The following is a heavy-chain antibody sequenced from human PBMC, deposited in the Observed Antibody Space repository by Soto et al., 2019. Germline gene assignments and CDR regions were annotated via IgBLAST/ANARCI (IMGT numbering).Heavy chain of an antibody. V-gene: IGHV1-2*04. CDR3: ARDFWSGHPQLNYYYYYGMDV. CDR2: INPNSGGT. CDR1: GYAFTCYY. Sequence: GASVKVACNASGYAFTCYYMHWVRQAPGQGLEWMGWINPNSGGTNYAQKIQGWVTMTRDTSISTAYMELSRLRSDDTAVYYSARDFWSGHPQLNYYYYYGMDVWGQGTTVTVS. J-gene: IGHJ6*02. D-gene: IGHD3-3*01.